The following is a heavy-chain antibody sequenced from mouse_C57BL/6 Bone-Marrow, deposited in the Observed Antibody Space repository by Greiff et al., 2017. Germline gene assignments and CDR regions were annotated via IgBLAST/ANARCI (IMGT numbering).Heavy chain of an antibody. Sequence: QVQLQQSGAELARPGASVKLSCKASGYTFTSYGISWVKQRPGQGLEWIGEIYPRSGNTYYNEKFKGKATLTADKSSSTAYMELRSLTSEDSAVYFCATTWLAYWGQGTLVTVSA. CDR2: IYPRSGNT. V-gene: IGHV1-81*01. CDR1: GYTFTSYG. J-gene: IGHJ3*01. CDR3: ATTWLAY.